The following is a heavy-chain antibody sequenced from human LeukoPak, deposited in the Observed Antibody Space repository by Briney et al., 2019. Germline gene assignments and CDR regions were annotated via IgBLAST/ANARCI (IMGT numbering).Heavy chain of an antibody. CDR2: IIPSFGTA. D-gene: IGHD5-12*01. V-gene: IGHV1-69*13. CDR1: GGTFSSYA. Sequence: GASVKVSCKASGGTFSSYAISWVLQAPGQGLEWMGGIIPSFGTANYAQEFQVRVTITADEYTSTDYMELSSLRSEDTAVYYCARDRYGYSGYDGGSPAFDIWGQGTMVTVSS. CDR3: ARDRYGYSGYDGGSPAFDI. J-gene: IGHJ3*02.